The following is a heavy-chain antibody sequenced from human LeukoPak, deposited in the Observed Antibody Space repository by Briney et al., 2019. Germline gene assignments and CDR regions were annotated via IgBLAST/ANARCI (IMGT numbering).Heavy chain of an antibody. V-gene: IGHV7-4-1*02. CDR1: GYSITNYA. J-gene: IGHJ4*02. CDR2: INTSTEKS. CDR3: ATGGGYRFAY. Sequence: ASVKVSCKASGYSITNYAILWVRQAPGQGLEWMGWINTSTEKSTYAPGFTGRYVFSLDSSVNTAYLQISSLKAEDTALYYCATGGGYRFAYWGQGTLVTVPS. D-gene: IGHD6-25*01.